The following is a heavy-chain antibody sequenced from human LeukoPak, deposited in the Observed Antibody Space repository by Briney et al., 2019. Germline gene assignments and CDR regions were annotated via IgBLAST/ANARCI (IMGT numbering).Heavy chain of an antibody. V-gene: IGHV1-2*02. D-gene: IGHD3-3*01. CDR1: GYTFTDYY. J-gene: IGHJ4*02. CDR3: ASDSLGFGAPWYFDY. Sequence: ASVKVSCKASGYTFTDYYLHWVRQAPGQGLEWMGAINPNSGATNYAREFQGRVTMTRDTSITTAYMALSRLTSDDTAVFYCASDSLGFGAPWYFDYWGQGTLVTVSS. CDR2: INPNSGAT.